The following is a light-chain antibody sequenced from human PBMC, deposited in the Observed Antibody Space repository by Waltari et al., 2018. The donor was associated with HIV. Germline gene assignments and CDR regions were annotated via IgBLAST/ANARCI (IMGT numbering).Light chain of an antibody. J-gene: IGLJ3*02. CDR2: GVS. CDR3: SSYTTSSTLGM. CDR1: SSDVGGFNY. Sequence: QSALTQPASVSGSPGQSITISCTATSSDVGGFNYVSWYQHHPGKTPKLMIYGVSNRRSGVSNRFSGAKSGNTASLTISGRQAEDEAYYYCSSYTTSSTLGMFGGGTKLTVL. V-gene: IGLV2-14*01.